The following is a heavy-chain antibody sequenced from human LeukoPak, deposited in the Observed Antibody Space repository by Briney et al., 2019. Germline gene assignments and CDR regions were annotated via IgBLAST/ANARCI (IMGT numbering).Heavy chain of an antibody. CDR1: GFTFSSYS. CDR2: ISSSSSYI. D-gene: IGHD4-17*01. J-gene: IGHJ4*02. CDR3: ARDDRPYGDCEPIDY. V-gene: IGHV3-21*01. Sequence: PGGSLRLSCAASGFTFSSYSMNWVRQAPGKGLEWVLSISSSSSYIYYADSVKGRFTISRDDAKNSLYLQMNSLRAEDTAVYYCARDDRPYGDCEPIDYWGQGTLVTVSS.